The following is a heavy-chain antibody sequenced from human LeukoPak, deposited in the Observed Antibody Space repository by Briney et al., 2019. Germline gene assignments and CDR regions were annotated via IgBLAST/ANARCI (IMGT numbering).Heavy chain of an antibody. CDR1: GYTFTGYY. D-gene: IGHD3-9*01. CDR2: INPNSGGT. CDR3: ARGVDWYYNGMDV. J-gene: IGHJ6*02. V-gene: IGHV1-2*02. Sequence: GASVTVSCKASGYTFTGYYMHWVRQAPGQGLEWMGWINPNSGGTNYAQKFQGRVTMTRDTPISTAYMDLSRLRSDDTAEYYCARGVDWYYNGMDVWGQGTTVTVSS.